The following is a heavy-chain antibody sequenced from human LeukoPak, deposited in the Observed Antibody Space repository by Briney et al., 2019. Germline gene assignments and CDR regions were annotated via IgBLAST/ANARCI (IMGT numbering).Heavy chain of an antibody. CDR3: GRDYVVTDSSGYPSYYYYYYMDV. Sequence: SETLSLTCTVSGGSISSYYWSWIRQPPGKGLEWIGYIYYSGSTNYNPSLKSRVTISVDTSKNQFSLKLSSVTAADTAVYYCGRDYVVTDSSGYPSYYYYYYMDVWGKGTTVTVSS. V-gene: IGHV4-59*01. D-gene: IGHD3-22*01. CDR2: IYYSGST. J-gene: IGHJ6*03. CDR1: GGSISSYY.